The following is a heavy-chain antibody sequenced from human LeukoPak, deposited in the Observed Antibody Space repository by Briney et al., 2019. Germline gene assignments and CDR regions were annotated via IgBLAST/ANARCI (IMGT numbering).Heavy chain of an antibody. CDR2: FDGNGPNT. CDR3: XXXXXXXXXXXXFDY. Sequence: GGSLRLSCAASGFTFSSFAMTWVRQAPGKGLEWVSGFDGNGPNTYYADSVKGRWTISRDNSRNTRYLEMNSLRPEDTAIYYXXXXXXXXXXXXXFDYWGQGSLVTVSS. CDR1: GFTFSSFA. V-gene: IGHV3-23*01. J-gene: IGHJ4*02.